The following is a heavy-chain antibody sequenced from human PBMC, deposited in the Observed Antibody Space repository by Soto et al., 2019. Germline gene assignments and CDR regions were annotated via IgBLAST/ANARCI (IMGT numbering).Heavy chain of an antibody. Sequence: PSETLSLTCAVSGGSFTSNNWWTRVRQPPGQGLEWIGEIYRTGSTNYNPSLKSRVTISLDKSENQFSLKVTSLTAADTAVYYWASRDPGTSVDYWGQGTLVTVSS. D-gene: IGHD1-7*01. CDR3: ASRDPGTSVDY. V-gene: IGHV4-4*02. CDR2: IYRTGST. J-gene: IGHJ4*02. CDR1: GGSFTSNNW.